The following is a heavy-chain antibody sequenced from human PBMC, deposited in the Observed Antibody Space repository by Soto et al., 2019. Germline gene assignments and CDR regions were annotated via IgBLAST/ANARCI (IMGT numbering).Heavy chain of an antibody. D-gene: IGHD3-22*01. CDR1: GDSVSSSRYY. CDR2: IYYSGST. CDR3: ARRYHHRSGYYSIVDP. V-gene: IGHV4-39*01. J-gene: IGHJ5*02. Sequence: SETLSLTCSVSGDSVSSSRYYWDWIRQPPGKGLEWIGTIYYSGSTYYNPSLKSRVTTSVDTSKNQFSLKLSSVTAADTAIYYCARRYHHRSGYYSIVDPRGQGTLVTVSS.